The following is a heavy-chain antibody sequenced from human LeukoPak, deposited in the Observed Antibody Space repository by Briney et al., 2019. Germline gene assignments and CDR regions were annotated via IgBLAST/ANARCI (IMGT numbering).Heavy chain of an antibody. J-gene: IGHJ4*02. CDR2: VYHSGST. D-gene: IGHD3-10*01. CDR1: GGSLTSGDYS. V-gene: IGHV4-30-2*01. CDR3: VRGFGRSGSRHFDY. Sequence: SETLSLTCAVSGGSLTSGDYSWSWVRQPPSQGLEWIGYVYHSGSTYYNPSLKGRVTMSLDTSKNQFSLRLISVTAADTAVYFCVRGFGRSGSRHFDYWGQGTLVTVSS.